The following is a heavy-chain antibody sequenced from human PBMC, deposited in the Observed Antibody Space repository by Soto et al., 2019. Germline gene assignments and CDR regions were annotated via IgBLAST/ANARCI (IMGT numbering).Heavy chain of an antibody. CDR3: ARRQYSSSSGYYYYYMDV. Sequence: SETLSLTCTVSGGSISSYYWSWIRQPPGKGLEWIGYIYYSGSTNYNPSLKSRVTISVDTSKNQFSLKLSSVTAADTAVYYCARRQYSSSSGYYYYYMDVWGKGTTVSVSS. D-gene: IGHD6-6*01. J-gene: IGHJ6*03. CDR1: GGSISSYY. V-gene: IGHV4-59*08. CDR2: IYYSGST.